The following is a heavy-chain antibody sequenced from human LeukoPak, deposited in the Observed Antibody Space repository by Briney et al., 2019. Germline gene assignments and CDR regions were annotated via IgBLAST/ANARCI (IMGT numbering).Heavy chain of an antibody. J-gene: IGHJ3*02. CDR3: ARDSPIVVVVAATPLAFDI. D-gene: IGHD2-15*01. CDR2: INHSGST. V-gene: IGHV4-34*01. Sequence: SETLSLTCAVYGGSFSGYYWSWIRQPPGKGLEWIGEINHSGSTNYNPSLKSRVTISVDTSKNQFSLKLSSVTAADTAVYYCARDSPIVVVVAATPLAFDIWDQGTMVTVSS. CDR1: GGSFSGYY.